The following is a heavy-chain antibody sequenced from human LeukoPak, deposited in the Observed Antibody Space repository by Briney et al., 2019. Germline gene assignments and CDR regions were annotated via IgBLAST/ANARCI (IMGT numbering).Heavy chain of an antibody. V-gene: IGHV5-51*01. CDR1: GYXFANYC. Sequence: GESLKISCNASGYXFANYCICWVRQMPGKGLEWMGIFHGSDSSTRYSPSFQGQVTISADKSISTAYLHWSSLSASGTAMYYCVRSPGDGWSFGVDDIWGQGTMVSVSS. D-gene: IGHD5-24*01. CDR2: FHGSDSST. J-gene: IGHJ3*02. CDR3: VRSPGDGWSFGVDDI.